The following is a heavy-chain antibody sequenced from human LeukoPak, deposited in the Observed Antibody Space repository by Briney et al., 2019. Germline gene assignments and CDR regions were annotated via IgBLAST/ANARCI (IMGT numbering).Heavy chain of an antibody. J-gene: IGHJ4*02. D-gene: IGHD3-22*01. Sequence: ASVEVPCKASGYTFTSYYMHWVRQAPGQGLEWMGIINPSGGSTSYAQKFQGRVTMTRDTSTSTVYMELSSLRSEDTAVYYCARGPDYYDSSGYYFDYWGQGTLVTVSS. CDR1: GYTFTSYY. CDR3: ARGPDYYDSSGYYFDY. V-gene: IGHV1-46*01. CDR2: INPSGGST.